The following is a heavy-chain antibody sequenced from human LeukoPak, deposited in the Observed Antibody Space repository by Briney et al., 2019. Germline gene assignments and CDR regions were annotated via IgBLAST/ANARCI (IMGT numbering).Heavy chain of an antibody. CDR3: ARCSGGSCYNTNYYGMDV. CDR1: GFTFSSYD. CDR2: ISYDESNK. J-gene: IGHJ6*02. Sequence: GRSLRLSCAASGFTFSSYDMHWVRQAPGKGLEWVAVISYDESNKYYADSVKGRFTISRDNSKNTLYLQMNSLRAEDTAVYYCARCSGGSCYNTNYYGMDVWAKGPRSPSP. V-gene: IGHV3-30*03. D-gene: IGHD2-15*01.